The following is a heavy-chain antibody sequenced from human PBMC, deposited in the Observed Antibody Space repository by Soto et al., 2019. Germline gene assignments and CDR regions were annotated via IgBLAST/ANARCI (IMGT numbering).Heavy chain of an antibody. V-gene: IGHV4-34*01. D-gene: IGHD3-10*01. J-gene: IGHJ5*02. CDR1: GGSFSGYY. CDR3: ARIFRHTLRPMVRGVKVSDWFDP. CDR2: INHSGST. Sequence: PSETLSLTCAVYGGSFSGYYWSWIRQPPGKGLEWIGEINHSGSTNYNPSLKSRVTISVDTSKNQFSLKLSSVTAADTAVYYCARIFRHTLRPMVRGVKVSDWFDPWGQGTLVTVSS.